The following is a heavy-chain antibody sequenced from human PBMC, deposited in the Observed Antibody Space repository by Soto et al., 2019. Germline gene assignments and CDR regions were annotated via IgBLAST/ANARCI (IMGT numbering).Heavy chain of an antibody. CDR1: GFTFSSYA. D-gene: IGHD2-21*02. CDR2: ISGSGGST. J-gene: IGHJ3*02. Sequence: GGSLRLSCAASGFTFSSYAMSWVRQAPGKGLEWVSAISGSGGSTYYADSVKGRFTISRDNSKNTLYLQMNSLRAEDTAVYYCAKDPMAYCGGDCYSGQYAFDIWGQGTMVTVSS. CDR3: AKDPMAYCGGDCYSGQYAFDI. V-gene: IGHV3-23*01.